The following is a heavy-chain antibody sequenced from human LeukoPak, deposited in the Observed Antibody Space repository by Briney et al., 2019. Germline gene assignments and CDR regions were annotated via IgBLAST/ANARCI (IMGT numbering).Heavy chain of an antibody. V-gene: IGHV5-51*01. CDR3: ARRGEAMDPFDY. CDR1: GYSFTSYW. J-gene: IGHJ4*02. D-gene: IGHD5-18*01. CDR2: IYPGDSDT. Sequence: GESLKISCKDSGYSFTSYWIGWVRQMPGKGLEWMGIIYPGDSDTRYSPSFQGQVTISADRSINTAYLQWSSLKASDTAIYYCARRGEAMDPFDYWGQGTLVTVSS.